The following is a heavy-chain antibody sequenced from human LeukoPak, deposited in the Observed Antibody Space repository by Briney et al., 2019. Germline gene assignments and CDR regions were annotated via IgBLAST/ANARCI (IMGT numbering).Heavy chain of an antibody. V-gene: IGHV4-59*08. CDR1: GGSISSYY. CDR2: IYDSGST. Sequence: SETLSLTCTVSGGSISSYYWSWIRQPPGKGLEWIGYIYDSGSTNYNPSLKSRVTISEDTSKNQFSLKLSSVTAADTAVYYCARQSSGWATTHYWGQGTLVTVSS. D-gene: IGHD6-19*01. CDR3: ARQSSGWATTHY. J-gene: IGHJ4*02.